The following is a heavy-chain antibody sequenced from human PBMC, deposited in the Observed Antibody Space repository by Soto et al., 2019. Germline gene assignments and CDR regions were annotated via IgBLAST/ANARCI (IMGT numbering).Heavy chain of an antibody. V-gene: IGHV4-59*01. Sequence: PSXTLSLTGTVSAGSISSYYWSWIRQPPGKGLEYIGYIYYSGSTNYNPSLKSRVTISVDTSKNQFSLKLRSVTAADTAVYYCARDLGSAAFDIWGQGTMVTVSS. J-gene: IGHJ3*02. CDR2: IYYSGST. D-gene: IGHD1-26*01. CDR1: AGSISSYY. CDR3: ARDLGSAAFDI.